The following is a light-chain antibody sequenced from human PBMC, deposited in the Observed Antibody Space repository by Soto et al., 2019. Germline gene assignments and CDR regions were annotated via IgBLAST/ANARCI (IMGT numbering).Light chain of an antibody. Sequence: QSVLTQPPSASGTPGQRVTISCSGSSSNIGGNPANWYQHLPGTAPKLLIYSNYQRPSGVPDRFSGSKSGTSASLAISGLQSEDEADYYCAAWDDSLKGLAFGGGTKLTVL. CDR2: SNY. CDR3: AAWDDSLKGLA. CDR1: SSNIGGNP. J-gene: IGLJ2*01. V-gene: IGLV1-44*01.